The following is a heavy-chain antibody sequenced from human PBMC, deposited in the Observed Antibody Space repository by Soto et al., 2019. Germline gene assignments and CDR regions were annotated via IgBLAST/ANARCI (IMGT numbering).Heavy chain of an antibody. CDR2: ISGSGGST. CDR1: GFTFSSYA. V-gene: IGHV3-23*01. CDR3: AKNALQGAVPGPNWFDP. J-gene: IGHJ5*02. Sequence: GGSLRLSCAASGFTFSSYAMSWVRQAPGKGLEWVSAISGSGGSTYYADSVKGRFTISRDNSKNTLYLQMNSLRAEDTAVYYCAKNALQGAVPGPNWFDPWGQGTLVTVSS. D-gene: IGHD6-19*01.